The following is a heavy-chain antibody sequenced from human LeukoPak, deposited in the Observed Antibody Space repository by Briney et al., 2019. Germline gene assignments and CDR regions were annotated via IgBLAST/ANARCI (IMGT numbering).Heavy chain of an antibody. V-gene: IGHV2-70*01. CDR3: GRDGNWYRATGLDF. Sequence: SGPALVKPTQTLTLTCTFSGFSLSTSGMCVSWIRQPPGKALEWLALIDWDDDKYYSTSLKTRLTISKDTSKNQVVLTMTNMDPVDNTTDYRGRDGNWYRATGLDFWGQGTLVTVSS. J-gene: IGHJ4*02. D-gene: IGHD6-13*01. CDR1: GFSLSTSGMC. CDR2: IDWDDDK.